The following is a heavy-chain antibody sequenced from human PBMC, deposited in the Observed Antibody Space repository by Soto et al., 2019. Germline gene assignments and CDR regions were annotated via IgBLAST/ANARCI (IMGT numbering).Heavy chain of an antibody. Sequence: SETLSLTCTVSGDSLSTYYWTWIRQPPGRRLEWIGYIYYSGTTDYNPSLEGRVTISVDTSKNQFSLNLRSVTAADTAVYYCAREFKMVRGERYYGMDVWGQGTTVTVSS. CDR3: AREFKMVRGERYYGMDV. D-gene: IGHD2-8*01. J-gene: IGHJ6*02. CDR2: IYYSGTT. V-gene: IGHV4-59*12. CDR1: GDSLSTYY.